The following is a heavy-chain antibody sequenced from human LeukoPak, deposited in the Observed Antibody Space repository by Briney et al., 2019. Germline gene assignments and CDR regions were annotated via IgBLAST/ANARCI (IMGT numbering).Heavy chain of an antibody. CDR2: IYYSGST. Sequence: SETLSLTCTVSGGSISSYYWNWIRQPPGKGREWIGYIYYSGSTNYNPSLKSRVTISVDTSKNQFSLKLSSVTAADTAVYYCARGADSSGYYSIFYFDYWGQGTLVTVSS. D-gene: IGHD3-22*01. V-gene: IGHV4-59*01. CDR3: ARGADSSGYYSIFYFDY. J-gene: IGHJ4*02. CDR1: GGSISSYY.